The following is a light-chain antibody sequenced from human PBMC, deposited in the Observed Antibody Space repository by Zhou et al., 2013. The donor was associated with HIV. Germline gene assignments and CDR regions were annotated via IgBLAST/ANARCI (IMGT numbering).Light chain of an antibody. V-gene: IGKV3-11*01. CDR3: QQRSNCPXT. Sequence: EIVLTQSPATLSLSPGERATLSCRASQSVSSYLAWYQQKPGQAPRLLIYDASNRATGIPARFSGSGSGTDFTLTISSLEPEDFAVYYCQQRSNCPXTFGGGTKVEIK. J-gene: IGKJ4*01. CDR2: DAS. CDR1: QSVSSY.